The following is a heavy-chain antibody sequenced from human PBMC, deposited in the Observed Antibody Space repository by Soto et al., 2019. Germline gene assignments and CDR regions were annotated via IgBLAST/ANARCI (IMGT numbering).Heavy chain of an antibody. CDR1: GFTVSTKY. V-gene: IGHV3-66*01. Sequence: SGGSLRLSCAASGFTVSTKYMSWVRQAPGKGLEWVSVIYSGGSTFYAYSVRGRFTISRDNSKNTVNLQMNSLRAEDTAVYYCARDRYVADYWGQGTLVTGSS. D-gene: IGHD3-16*02. CDR3: ARDRYVADY. J-gene: IGHJ4*02. CDR2: IYSGGST.